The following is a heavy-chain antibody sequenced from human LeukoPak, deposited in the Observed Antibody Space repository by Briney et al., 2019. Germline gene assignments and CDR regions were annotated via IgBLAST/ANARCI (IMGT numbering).Heavy chain of an antibody. D-gene: IGHD5-18*01. V-gene: IGHV3-23*01. CDR3: ARFPIQLWLGEFDY. J-gene: IGHJ4*02. Sequence: GGSLRLSCAASGFTFSSYGMSWVRQAPGKGLEWVSGIAPSGGGTDYADSVKGRFTISRDDSQRTLYLQMNSLRAEDTAVYYCARFPIQLWLGEFDYWGQGTLVTVSS. CDR1: GFTFSSYG. CDR2: IAPSGGGT.